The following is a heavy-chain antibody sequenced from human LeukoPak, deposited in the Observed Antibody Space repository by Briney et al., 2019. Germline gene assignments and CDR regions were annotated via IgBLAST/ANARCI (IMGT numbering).Heavy chain of an antibody. CDR1: GYTFTGYY. Sequence: ASVKVSCKASGYTFTGYYMHWVRQAPGQGPEWMGWINPNSGGTNYAQKFQGRVTMTRDTSISTAYMELSRLRSDDTAVYYCARGRYGDSLDAFDIWGQGTMVTVSS. CDR2: INPNSGGT. J-gene: IGHJ3*02. CDR3: ARGRYGDSLDAFDI. D-gene: IGHD4-17*01. V-gene: IGHV1-2*02.